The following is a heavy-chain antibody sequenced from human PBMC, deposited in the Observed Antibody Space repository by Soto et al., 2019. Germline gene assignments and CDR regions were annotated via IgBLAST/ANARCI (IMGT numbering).Heavy chain of an antibody. V-gene: IGHV1-18*01. CDR1: GYTFRNFG. J-gene: IGHJ4*02. Sequence: QIQLLQSGAEVKKPGASVKVTCKASGYTFRNFGISWVRQAPGQGLEWMGWISAYNANANYAQKLQGRLTMTAYTSTSTAYMELRSLRSDYTAVYYCARENSYFDYWGQGTLVTVSS. CDR3: ARENSYFDY. CDR2: ISAYNANA.